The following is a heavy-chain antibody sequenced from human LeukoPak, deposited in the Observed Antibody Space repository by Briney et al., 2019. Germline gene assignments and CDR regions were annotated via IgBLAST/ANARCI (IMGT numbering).Heavy chain of an antibody. Sequence: PSETLSLTCTVSGGSISTYYWSWIRQPPGKGLEWIGYISYTESTNYNPSLKSRVTISVDASKNQFSLRLSSVTAADTAVYYCAMCLHGDLVFDYWGQGTLVTVSS. CDR1: GGSISTYY. J-gene: IGHJ4*02. CDR3: AMCLHGDLVFDY. CDR2: ISYTEST. D-gene: IGHD4-17*01. V-gene: IGHV4-59*01.